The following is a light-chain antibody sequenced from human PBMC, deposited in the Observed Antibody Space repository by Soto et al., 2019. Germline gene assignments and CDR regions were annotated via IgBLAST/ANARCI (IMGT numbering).Light chain of an antibody. CDR2: DAS. Sequence: IQMTQSPSSLSASVGDRVTITCQASQDINKNLIWYQQKPGKAPKLLIYDASDLETGVPSRFSGSGSGTGFTFTISSLQPEDFATYYCPQYESLPLTFGQGTRLAI. CDR1: QDINKN. J-gene: IGKJ5*01. CDR3: PQYESLPLT. V-gene: IGKV1-33*01.